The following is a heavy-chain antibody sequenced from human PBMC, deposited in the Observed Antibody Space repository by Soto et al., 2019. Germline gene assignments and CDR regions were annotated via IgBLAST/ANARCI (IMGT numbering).Heavy chain of an antibody. J-gene: IGHJ4*02. CDR1: GFTFSTYW. CDR3: ARDPPGIGVEY. CDR2: INPHGSSI. V-gene: IGHV3-74*01. Sequence: EVQLVESGGGLVQPGGSLRLSCAAAGFTFSTYWMHWVRQAPGKGLVWVSRINPHGSSITYADSVKGRFTISRDNAKNTLYLHMISLTAEDTAVYYCARDPPGIGVEYWGQGTLVTVSS. D-gene: IGHD3-3*01.